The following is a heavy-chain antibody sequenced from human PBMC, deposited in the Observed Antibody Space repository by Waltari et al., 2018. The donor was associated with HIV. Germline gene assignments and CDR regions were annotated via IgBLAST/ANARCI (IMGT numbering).Heavy chain of an antibody. V-gene: IGHV4-39*01. Sequence: QLQLQESAPGLVKPSETLSLTCTVSGDSISGTDYYWGWIRQPPGKGLEWIGSIYHVGGTYYNPSLPSHFGISVDPSKNHFSLTAKSVTAADTAVYYCARHANLCNGGSCHAYHPYFDSWGQGTLVTVSS. CDR2: IYHVGGT. CDR3: ARHANLCNGGSCHAYHPYFDS. D-gene: IGHD2-15*01. J-gene: IGHJ4*02. CDR1: GDSISGTDYY.